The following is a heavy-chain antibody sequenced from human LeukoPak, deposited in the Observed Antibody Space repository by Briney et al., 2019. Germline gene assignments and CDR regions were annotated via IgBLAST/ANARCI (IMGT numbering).Heavy chain of an antibody. J-gene: IGHJ4*02. CDR3: ARGYSGYDYLFDY. CDR1: GGTFSSYA. V-gene: IGHV1-69*04. Sequence: SVKVSCKASGGTFSSYAISWVRQAPGQGLEWMLRIIPILGIANYAQKFQGRVTITADKSTSTAYMELSSLRSEDTAVYYCARGYSGYDYLFDYWGQGTLVTVSS. CDR2: IIPILGIA. D-gene: IGHD5-12*01.